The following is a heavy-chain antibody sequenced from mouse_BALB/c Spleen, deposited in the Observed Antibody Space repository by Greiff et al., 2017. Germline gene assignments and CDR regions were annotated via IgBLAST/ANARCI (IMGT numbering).Heavy chain of an antibody. CDR3: ARGNYGSSSWFAY. CDR1: GFSLTSYG. J-gene: IGHJ3*01. V-gene: IGHV2-9*02. CDR2: IWAGGST. Sequence: QVQLKESGPGLVAPSQSLSITCTVSGFSLTSYGVHWVRQPPGKGLEWLGVIWAGGSTNYNSALMSRLSISKDNSKSQVFLKMNSLQTDDTAMYYCARGNYGSSSWFAYWGQGTLVTVSA. D-gene: IGHD1-1*01.